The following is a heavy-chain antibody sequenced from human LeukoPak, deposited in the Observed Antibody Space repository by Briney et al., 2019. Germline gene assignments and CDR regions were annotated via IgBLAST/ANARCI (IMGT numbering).Heavy chain of an antibody. D-gene: IGHD3-10*01. CDR3: AEGKTYYYGSGAPLYGMDV. J-gene: IGHJ6*02. Sequence: EASVKVSCKASGGTFSSYAISWVRQAPGQGLEWMGRIIPILGIANYAQKFQGRVTITADKSTSTAYMELSSLSSEDTAVYYCAEGKTYYYGSGAPLYGMDVWGRGTTVTVSS. CDR1: GGTFSSYA. CDR2: IIPILGIA. V-gene: IGHV1-69*04.